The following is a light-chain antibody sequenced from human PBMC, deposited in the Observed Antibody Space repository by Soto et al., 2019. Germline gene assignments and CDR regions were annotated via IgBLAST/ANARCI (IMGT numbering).Light chain of an antibody. Sequence: QSALTQPPSASGSPGQSVTISCTGTSSDVGGYNYLSWYQHRPGKAPQLIIYEVTKRPSGVPNRFFGSKSGNTASLTVSGLQAEDEADYFCMSYAGMYTYVFGTGTKLNVL. V-gene: IGLV2-8*01. CDR2: EVT. J-gene: IGLJ1*01. CDR1: SSDVGGYNY. CDR3: MSYAGMYTYV.